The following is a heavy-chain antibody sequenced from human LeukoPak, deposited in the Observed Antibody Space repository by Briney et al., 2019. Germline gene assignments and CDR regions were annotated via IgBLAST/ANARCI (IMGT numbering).Heavy chain of an antibody. V-gene: IGHV4-30-2*06. CDR3: ARSRQASGLLSS. Sequence: PSQTLSLTCTVSGGAIASGGYSWNWIRQSPGKGLEWIGCIYDRGPAYYNPSLKSRFTISVDRPKNQFFLNVTSLTAADTAVYYCARSRQASGLLSSWGQGAPVVVSS. CDR1: GGAIASGGYS. D-gene: IGHD3-10*01. J-gene: IGHJ5*02. CDR2: IYDRGPA.